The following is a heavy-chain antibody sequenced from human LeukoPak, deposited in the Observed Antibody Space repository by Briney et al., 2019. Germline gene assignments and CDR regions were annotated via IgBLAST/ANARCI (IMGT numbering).Heavy chain of an antibody. D-gene: IGHD3-9*01. V-gene: IGHV4-59*12. J-gene: IGHJ5*02. CDR3: AREDKYYDILTGYYSYNWFDP. Sequence: LRLSCAASGFTFSDYYMSWIRQPPGKGLEWIGYIYYSGSTNYNPSLNSRVTISVDTSKNQFSLKLSSVTAADTAVYYCAREDKYYDILTGYYSYNWFDPWGQGTLVTVSS. CDR2: IYYSGST. CDR1: GFTFSDYY.